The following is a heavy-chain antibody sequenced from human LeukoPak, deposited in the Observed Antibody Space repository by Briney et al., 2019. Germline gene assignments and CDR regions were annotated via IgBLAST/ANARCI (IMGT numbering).Heavy chain of an antibody. Sequence: GGSLRLSCAASGFTVSTNYMTCVRQAPGKGLEWVSLIYSDGNTYYTDSVKGRFTISRDNSKNTLYLQMNSLRAEDTAMYYCAKCYGDYIRYFDYWGQGTLVTVSS. CDR2: IYSDGNT. V-gene: IGHV3-53*01. CDR1: GFTVSTNY. J-gene: IGHJ4*02. CDR3: AKCYGDYIRYFDY. D-gene: IGHD4-17*01.